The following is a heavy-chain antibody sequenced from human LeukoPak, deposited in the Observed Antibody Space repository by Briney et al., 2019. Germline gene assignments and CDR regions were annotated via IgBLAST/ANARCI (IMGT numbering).Heavy chain of an antibody. Sequence: GGSLRLSCAASGFTFSSYAMSWVRQAPGKGLEWVSAISGSGGSTHYADSVKGRFTISRDNSKNTLYLQMNSLRAEDTAVYYCAKDLLKHSSGWHYWGQGTLVTVSS. CDR1: GFTFSSYA. J-gene: IGHJ4*02. V-gene: IGHV3-23*01. CDR3: AKDLLKHSSGWHY. CDR2: ISGSGGST. D-gene: IGHD6-19*01.